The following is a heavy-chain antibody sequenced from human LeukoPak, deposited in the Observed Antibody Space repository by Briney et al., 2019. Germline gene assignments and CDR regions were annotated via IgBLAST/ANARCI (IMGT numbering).Heavy chain of an antibody. V-gene: IGHV4-39*02. J-gene: IGHJ4*02. Sequence: SGTLSLTCTVSGDSISRSTYYWAWIRQPPGKGLEWIGSVYYGRSPYFNPSLESRATISVDTSKDHFSLKMSSVTAADTAVYYCARSSGTGTFSYWGQGTLVTVSS. CDR2: VYYGRSP. CDR1: GDSISRSTYY. CDR3: ARSSGTGTFSY. D-gene: IGHD6-25*01.